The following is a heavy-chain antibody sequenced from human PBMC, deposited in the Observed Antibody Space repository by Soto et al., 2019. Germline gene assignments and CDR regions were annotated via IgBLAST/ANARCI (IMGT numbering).Heavy chain of an antibody. Sequence: PSETLSLTCTVSGGSISSYYWSWIRQPAGKGLGWNGRIYTSGSTNYNPSLKSRVTMSVDTSEKQFSLKLSPVSAADTAVYYGARGGGYCTNGVCYDYWGQGTLVTVSS. CDR2: IYTSGST. CDR1: GGSISSYY. J-gene: IGHJ4*02. CDR3: ARGGGYCTNGVCYDY. D-gene: IGHD2-8*01. V-gene: IGHV4-4*07.